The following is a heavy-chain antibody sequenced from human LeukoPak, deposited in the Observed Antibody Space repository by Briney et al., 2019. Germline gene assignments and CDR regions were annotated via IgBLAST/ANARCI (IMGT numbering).Heavy chain of an antibody. Sequence: GGSLRLSCAASRFTFSNYAMSWVRQAAGKGLEWVSGITSGHSTFYADSVKGRFTISRDNSKNTVYLQMNSLRAEDTAVYYCAKDYPECTGTSCSGEAFFDYWGQGTRVTVSS. CDR2: ITSGHST. D-gene: IGHD2-2*01. CDR1: RFTFSNYA. V-gene: IGHV3-23*01. CDR3: AKDYPECTGTSCSGEAFFDY. J-gene: IGHJ4*02.